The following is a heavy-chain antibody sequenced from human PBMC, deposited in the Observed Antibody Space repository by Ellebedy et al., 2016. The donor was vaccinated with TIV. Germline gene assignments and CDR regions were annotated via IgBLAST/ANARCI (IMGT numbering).Heavy chain of an antibody. CDR1: GGSIRTFY. V-gene: IGHV4-59*01. CDR3: AAYYGGRFDY. D-gene: IGHD4-23*01. Sequence: MPSETLSLTCNVSGGSIRTFYWSWIRQPPGKGLEFIGYIYYIGITNYNPSLESRVAISIDTSENQFSLRLSSVTAADTAVYYCAAYYGGRFDYWGQGNMVTVSS. J-gene: IGHJ4*02. CDR2: IYYIGIT.